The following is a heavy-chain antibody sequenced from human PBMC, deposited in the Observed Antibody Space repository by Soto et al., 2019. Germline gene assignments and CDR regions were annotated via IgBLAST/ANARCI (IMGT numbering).Heavy chain of an antibody. D-gene: IGHD6-19*01. CDR1: GDSVSSNSAA. Sequence: SQTLSLNCAISGDSVSSNSAALNWIRQSPSRGLEWLGRTYYRSKWYNDYAVSVKSRITINPDTSKNQFSLQLNSVTPEDTAVYYCARDRRAVAGQIFDYWGQGTLVTVSS. V-gene: IGHV6-1*01. CDR2: TYYRSKWYN. CDR3: ARDRRAVAGQIFDY. J-gene: IGHJ4*02.